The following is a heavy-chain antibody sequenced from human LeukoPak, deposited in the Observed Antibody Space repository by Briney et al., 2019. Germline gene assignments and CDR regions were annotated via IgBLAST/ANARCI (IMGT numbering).Heavy chain of an antibody. CDR1: GFTFSSYG. CDR2: ISYDGSNK. D-gene: IGHD6-19*01. J-gene: IGHJ4*02. CDR3: AKNRGVAAAYFDY. Sequence: QPGRSLRLSCAASGFTFSSYGMHWVRQAPGKGLEWVAVISYDGSNKYYADSVKGRFTISRDNSKNTLYLQMNSLRAEDTAVYYCAKNRGVAAAYFDYSGQGTLVTVSS. V-gene: IGHV3-30*18.